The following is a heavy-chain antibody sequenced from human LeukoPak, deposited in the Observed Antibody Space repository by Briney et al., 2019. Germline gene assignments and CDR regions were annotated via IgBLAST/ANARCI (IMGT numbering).Heavy chain of an antibody. CDR2: IYDSGST. CDR3: ASSRSSGWTRY. D-gene: IGHD6-19*01. CDR1: GGSINNYY. Sequence: SETLSLTCAVSGGSINNYYWSWIRQPPGKGLEWIGYIYDSGSTNYNPSLKSRVTTSLDTSKNQVSLKLSSVTAADTAVYYCASSRSSGWTRYWGQGTLVTVSS. V-gene: IGHV4-59*12. J-gene: IGHJ4*02.